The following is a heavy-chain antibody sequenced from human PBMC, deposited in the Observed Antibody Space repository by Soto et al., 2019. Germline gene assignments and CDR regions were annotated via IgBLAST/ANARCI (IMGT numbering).Heavy chain of an antibody. CDR1: GFTLSSSV. CDR3: AKEGHTSGRCGCFNI. Sequence: PGGSLRLSCEASGFTLSSSVMHWVRQAPGKRLEWLSVISVDGRNDLHAGAVKGRFTISRDISKNMVYLQMNDLRPDDTAMYFCAKEGHTSGRCGCFNIWGQGTIVTVS. CDR2: ISVDGRND. J-gene: IGHJ3*02. V-gene: IGHV3-30*18. D-gene: IGHD6-19*01.